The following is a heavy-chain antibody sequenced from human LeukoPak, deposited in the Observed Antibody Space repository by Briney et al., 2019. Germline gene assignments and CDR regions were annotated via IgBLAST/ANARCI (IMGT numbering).Heavy chain of an antibody. CDR3: ARAKTRRYYDSSGYYY. CDR2: IYDSGST. J-gene: IGHJ4*02. D-gene: IGHD3-22*01. CDR1: GGSIRSSYYY. V-gene: IGHV4-39*01. Sequence: SETLSLTCTVSGGSIRSSYYYWGWIRQPPGKGLEWIGSIYDSGSTYYNPSLKSRVTISVDTSKNQFSLKLNSVTAADTAVYYCARAKTRRYYDSSGYYYWGQGTLVTVSS.